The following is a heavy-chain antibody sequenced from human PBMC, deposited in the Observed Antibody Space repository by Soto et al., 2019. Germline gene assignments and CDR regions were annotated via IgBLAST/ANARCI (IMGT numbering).Heavy chain of an antibody. CDR3: ARGTIFGVATPPYYYGMDV. J-gene: IGHJ6*02. V-gene: IGHV3-33*01. Sequence: GGSLRLSCAASGFTFSSYGMHWVRQAPGKGLEWVAVIWYDGSNKYYADSVKGRFTISRDNSKNTLYLQMNSLRAEDTAVYYCARGTIFGVATPPYYYGMDVWGQGTTVTVSS. CDR2: IWYDGSNK. CDR1: GFTFSSYG. D-gene: IGHD3-3*01.